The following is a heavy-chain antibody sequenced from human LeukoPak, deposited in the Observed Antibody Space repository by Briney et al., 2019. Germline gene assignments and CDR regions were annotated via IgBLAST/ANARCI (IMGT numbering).Heavy chain of an antibody. J-gene: IGHJ1*01. Sequence: GGSVTLSCAASGFTFSSYSMNWVRQAPGKGLEWVSSISSRSSYIYYADSVKGRFTISRDNAKNSLYLQMNSLRAEDTAVYYCAPGGYGSGSYYFQHWGQGTLGTVSP. CDR3: APGGYGSGSYYFQH. CDR1: GFTFSSYS. V-gene: IGHV3-21*01. CDR2: ISSRSSYI. D-gene: IGHD3-10*01.